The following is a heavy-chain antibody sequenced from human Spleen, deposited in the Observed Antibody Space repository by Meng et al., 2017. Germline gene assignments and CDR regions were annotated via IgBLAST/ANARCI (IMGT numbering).Heavy chain of an antibody. D-gene: IGHD3-10*01. CDR2: ISSSGSTI. V-gene: IGHV3-48*03. CDR3: ARVEEGELFYDY. J-gene: IGHJ4*02. CDR1: GFTFSRYE. Sequence: GGSLRLSCAASGFTFSRYEMNWVRQAPGKGLEWISYISSSGSTIYQADSVKGRFTISRDNAKNSLYLQMNSLRAEDTAVYYCARVEEGELFYDYWGQGTLVTVSS.